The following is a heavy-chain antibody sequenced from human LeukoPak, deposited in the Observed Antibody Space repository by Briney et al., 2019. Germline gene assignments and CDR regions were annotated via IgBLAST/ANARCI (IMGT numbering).Heavy chain of an antibody. Sequence: GGSLRLSCAASGFTFTNYGMHWVRQAPGKGLEWLAFIRYDGSNTYYADSVKGRFTVSRDDSKNTLYLQMNSLRGDDTAVYYCAKDGTSYYYIYYWGQGTLVTVSS. CDR3: AKDGTSYYYIYY. CDR1: GFTFTNYG. J-gene: IGHJ4*02. V-gene: IGHV3-30*02. CDR2: IRYDGSNT. D-gene: IGHD2/OR15-2a*01.